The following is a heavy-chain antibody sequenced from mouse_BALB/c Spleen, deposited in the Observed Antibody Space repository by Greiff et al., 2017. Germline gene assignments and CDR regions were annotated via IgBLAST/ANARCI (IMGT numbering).Heavy chain of an antibody. CDR3: ARTTVYYAWFAY. CDR2: ISYSGST. Sequence: EVQLQQSGPGLVKPSQSLSLTCTVTGYSITSDYAWNWIRQFPGNKLEWMGYISYSGSTSYNPSLKSRISITRDTSKNQFFLQLNSVTTEDTATYDCARTTVYYAWFAYWGQGTLVTVSA. CDR1: GYSITSDYA. D-gene: IGHD2-1*01. J-gene: IGHJ3*01. V-gene: IGHV3-2*02.